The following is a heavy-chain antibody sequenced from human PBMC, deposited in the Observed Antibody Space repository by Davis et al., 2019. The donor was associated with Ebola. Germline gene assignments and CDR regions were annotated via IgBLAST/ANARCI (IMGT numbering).Heavy chain of an antibody. D-gene: IGHD6-19*01. V-gene: IGHV3-73*01. Sequence: GESLKISCAASGFTFSNAWMSWVRQASGKGLEWVGRIRSKANSYATAYAASVKGRFTISRDDSKNTAYLQMNSLKTEDTAVYYCTKAVAGTEYWGQGTLVTVSS. CDR1: GFTFSNAW. CDR3: TKAVAGTEY. J-gene: IGHJ4*02. CDR2: IRSKANSYAT.